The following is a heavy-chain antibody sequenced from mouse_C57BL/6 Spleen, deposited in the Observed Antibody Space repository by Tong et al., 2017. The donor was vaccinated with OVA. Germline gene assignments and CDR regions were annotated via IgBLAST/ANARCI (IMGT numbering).Heavy chain of an antibody. CDR2: INPSSGYT. V-gene: IGHV1-4*01. CDR1: GYTFTSYT. J-gene: IGHJ1*03. D-gene: IGHD4-1*01. CDR3: TSRNWDRYFDV. Sequence: VQLQESGAELARPGASVKMSCKASGYTFTSYTMHWVKQRPGQGLEWIGYINPSSGYTKYNQKFKDKATLTADKSSSTAYMQLSSLTSEDSAVYYCTSRNWDRYFDVWGTGTTVTVSS.